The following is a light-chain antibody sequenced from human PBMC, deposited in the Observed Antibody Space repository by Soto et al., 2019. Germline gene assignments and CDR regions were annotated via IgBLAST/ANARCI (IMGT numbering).Light chain of an antibody. Sequence: EIVMTQSPATLSVSPGERATLSCRASQSVSSNLAWYQQKPGQAPRLLIYGASTRATGIPARFSGSGSGTEFTLTISSLQSEDFAVYYCQQYNNWPPEGTFGQGSKVDI. J-gene: IGKJ1*01. V-gene: IGKV3-15*01. CDR2: GAS. CDR1: QSVSSN. CDR3: QQYNNWPPEGT.